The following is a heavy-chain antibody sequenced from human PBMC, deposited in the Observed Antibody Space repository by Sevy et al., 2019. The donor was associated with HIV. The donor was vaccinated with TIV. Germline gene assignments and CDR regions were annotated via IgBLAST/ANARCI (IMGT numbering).Heavy chain of an antibody. CDR1: GFTFSDYY. CDR3: ARGGGHYYDSSGYPIGGYYGMDV. V-gene: IGHV3-11*01. J-gene: IGHJ6*02. D-gene: IGHD3-22*01. CDR2: ISSSGSTI. Sequence: GGSLRLSCAASGFTFSDYYMSWIRQAPGKGLEWVSYISSSGSTIYYADSVKGRFTISRDNAKNSLYLQMNSLRAEDTAVYYCARGGGHYYDSSGYPIGGYYGMDVWGQGTTVTVS.